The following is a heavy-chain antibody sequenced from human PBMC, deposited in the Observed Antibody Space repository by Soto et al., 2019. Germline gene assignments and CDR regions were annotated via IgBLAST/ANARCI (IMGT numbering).Heavy chain of an antibody. J-gene: IGHJ4*02. CDR3: AKDVGVRGATMDY. V-gene: IGHV3-30*18. D-gene: IGHD1-26*01. CDR1: GFTFSSYG. CDR2: ISYDGSKK. Sequence: QVQLVESGGGVVQPGRSLRLSCAASGFTFSSYGMHWVRQAPGKGLEWVAVISYDGSKKNHADSVKGRFTISRDNSKNTLYLEMNSLRAEDTAVYYCAKDVGVRGATMDYWGQGTLVTVSS.